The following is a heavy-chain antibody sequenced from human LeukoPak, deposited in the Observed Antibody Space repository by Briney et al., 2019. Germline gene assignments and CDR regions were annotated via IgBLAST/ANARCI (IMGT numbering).Heavy chain of an antibody. CDR1: GTTYG. V-gene: IGHV1-18*04. Sequence: ASVKVSCKASGTTYGISWVRQAPGRGLEWMGWISPYNGNKKYVQKFQGRVTMTTDTSTSTAYMELRSLRSDDTALYYCTRGGYCSNTGCFAFDVWGQGTMVTVSS. D-gene: IGHD2-2*01. J-gene: IGHJ3*01. CDR2: ISPYNGNK. CDR3: TRGGYCSNTGCFAFDV.